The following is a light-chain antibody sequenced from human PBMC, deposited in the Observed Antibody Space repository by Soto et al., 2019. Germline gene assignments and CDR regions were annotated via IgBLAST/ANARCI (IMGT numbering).Light chain of an antibody. Sequence: EIVLTQSPGTLSLSPGERATLSCRSSQSVSSNYLAWYQQKPDQAPRLVIYDVSGRATGIPDRFSGSGSGTDFTLTISRLEPEDFXVYYCQQYGSSPTFGQGPKVEIK. CDR3: QQYGSSPT. CDR1: QSVSSNY. J-gene: IGKJ1*01. V-gene: IGKV3-20*01. CDR2: DVS.